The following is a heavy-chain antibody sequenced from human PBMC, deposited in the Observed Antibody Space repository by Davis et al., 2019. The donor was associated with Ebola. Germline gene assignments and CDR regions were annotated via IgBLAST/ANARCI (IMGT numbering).Heavy chain of an antibody. CDR1: GFTFDDYA. CDR3: TKAPGIAAAGIPYYLDY. Sequence: PGGSLRLSCAASGFTFDDYAMHWVRQAPGKGLEWVSSISWHSGSIGYADSVKGRFTISRDNAKNSLYLQMNSLRVEDTALYYCTKAPGIAAAGIPYYLDYWGQGTLVTVSS. V-gene: IGHV3-9*01. D-gene: IGHD6-13*01. J-gene: IGHJ4*02. CDR2: ISWHSGSI.